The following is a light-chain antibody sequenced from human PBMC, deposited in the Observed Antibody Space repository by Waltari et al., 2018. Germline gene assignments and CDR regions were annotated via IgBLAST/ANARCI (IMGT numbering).Light chain of an antibody. J-gene: IGLJ2*01. CDR2: DGS. CDR3: SSYISSSTLEL. CDR1: SSDVGGYNY. Sequence: QSALTQPASVSGSPGQSITISCTGTSSDVGGYNYVSWYQQHPGKAPKLMVYDGSKRPSVVSNRFSGSKSGNTASLTISGLQDEDEADYYCSSYISSSTLELFGGGTSLTVL. V-gene: IGLV2-14*03.